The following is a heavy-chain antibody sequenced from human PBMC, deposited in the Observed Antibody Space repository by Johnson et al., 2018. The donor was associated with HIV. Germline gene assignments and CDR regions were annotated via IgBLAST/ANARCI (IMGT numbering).Heavy chain of an antibody. CDR3: AIVLSKSGSFLHVAFDI. CDR1: GFTFSSYA. V-gene: IGHV3-30*04. Sequence: VQLVESGGGVVQPGRSLRLSCAASGFTFSSYAMHWVRQAPGKGLEWVAVISYDGSNKYYAESVKGRLTISRDNAKNTRYMQMNILRAEDTAVYYCAIVLSKSGSFLHVAFDIWGQGTMVTVSS. J-gene: IGHJ3*02. D-gene: IGHD6-13*01. CDR2: ISYDGSNK.